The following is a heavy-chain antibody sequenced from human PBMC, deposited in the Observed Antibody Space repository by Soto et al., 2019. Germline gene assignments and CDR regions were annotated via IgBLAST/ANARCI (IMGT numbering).Heavy chain of an antibody. V-gene: IGHV1-69*13. Sequence: SVKVSCKASGGTFSSYAISWVRQAPGQGLEWMGGIIPIFGTANYAQKFQGRVTITADGSTSTAYMELSSLRSEDTAVYYCARAGYSSSWYLHYGMDVWGQGTTVTVSS. CDR2: IIPIFGTA. CDR1: GGTFSSYA. CDR3: ARAGYSSSWYLHYGMDV. J-gene: IGHJ6*02. D-gene: IGHD6-13*01.